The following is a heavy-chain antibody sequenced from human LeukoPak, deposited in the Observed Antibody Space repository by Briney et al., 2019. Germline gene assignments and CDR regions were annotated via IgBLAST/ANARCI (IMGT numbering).Heavy chain of an antibody. D-gene: IGHD6-13*01. Sequence: GGSLRLSCAASGFTFSSYSMNWVRQAPGKGLEWVSSISSSSSYIYYADSVKGRFTISRDNAKNSLYLQMNSLRAEDTALYYCARAAAGTDNYYYYYYMDVWGKGTTVTVSS. CDR1: GFTFSSYS. J-gene: IGHJ6*03. CDR3: ARAAAGTDNYYYYYYMDV. V-gene: IGHV3-21*04. CDR2: ISSSSSYI.